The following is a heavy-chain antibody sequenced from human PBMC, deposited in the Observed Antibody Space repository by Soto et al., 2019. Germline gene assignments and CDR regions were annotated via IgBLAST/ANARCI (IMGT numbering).Heavy chain of an antibody. J-gene: IGHJ6*03. CDR1: GYRFSINIAG. V-gene: IGHV6-1*01. CDR2: TYYKSKWYY. CDR3: SRGSWDDVSGHYYMDV. D-gene: IGHD3-3*01. Sequence: SQTLSLTCAISGYRFSINIAGCTWVRQTPSRGLEWLGRTYYKSKWYYNSAVSVKSRITINPDTSKNQFSLQLNSVTPEDTAVYYCSRGSWDDVSGHYYMDVWGKGTTVTVSS.